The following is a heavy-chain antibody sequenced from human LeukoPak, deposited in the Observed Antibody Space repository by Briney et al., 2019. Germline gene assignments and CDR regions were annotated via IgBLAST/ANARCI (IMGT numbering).Heavy chain of an antibody. V-gene: IGHV4-31*03. CDR1: GGSISSGGYY. CDR2: IYYSGST. CDR3: ARPPSMVRGVHDY. Sequence: SQTLSLTCTVSGGSISSGGYYWSWIRQHPGKGLEWIGYIYYSGSTYYNPSLKSRVTISVDTSKNQFSLKLISVTAADTAVYYCARPPSMVRGVHDYWGQGTLVTVSS. J-gene: IGHJ4*02. D-gene: IGHD3-10*01.